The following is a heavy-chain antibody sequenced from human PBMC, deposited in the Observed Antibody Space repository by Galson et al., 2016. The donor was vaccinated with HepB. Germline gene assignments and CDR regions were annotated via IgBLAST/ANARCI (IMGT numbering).Heavy chain of an antibody. V-gene: IGHV3-7*03. CDR3: ARDGRYFDCLLSPIFDS. J-gene: IGHJ4*02. CDR1: GFTFNSYW. Sequence: SLRLSCAASGFTFNSYWMNWVRQAPGKGLEWVANIKQDGSEKYYLDSVRGRFTISRDNAKNSLYLTMNSLRAEDTAVYYCARDGRYFDCLLSPIFDSWGQGTLVTVSS. D-gene: IGHD3-9*01. CDR2: IKQDGSEK.